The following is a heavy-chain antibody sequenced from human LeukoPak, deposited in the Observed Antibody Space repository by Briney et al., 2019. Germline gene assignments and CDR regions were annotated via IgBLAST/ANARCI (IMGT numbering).Heavy chain of an antibody. CDR2: INPNSGGT. D-gene: IGHD5-12*01. CDR3: ARDMSPDIVATIPPGWFDP. Sequence: ASVKVSCKASGYTFTGYYMHWVRQAPGQGLEWMGWINPNSGGTNYAQKFQGRVTMTRDTSISTAYMELSRLRSDDTAVYYCARDMSPDIVATIPPGWFDPWGQGTLVTVSS. J-gene: IGHJ5*02. CDR1: GYTFTGYY. V-gene: IGHV1-2*02.